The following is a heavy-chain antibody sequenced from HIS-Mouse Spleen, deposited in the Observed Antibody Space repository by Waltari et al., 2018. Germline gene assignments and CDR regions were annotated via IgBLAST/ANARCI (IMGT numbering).Heavy chain of an antibody. CDR1: GGSISSSSYY. D-gene: IGHD6-13*01. CDR2: IYYSGST. Sequence: QLQLQESGPGLVKPSETLSLTCTVSGGSISSSSYYWGWIRQPQGKGLEWIGSIYYSGSTYNNPALKSRVTISVDTSKNQFSLKLSSVTAADTAVYYCAREIPYSSSWYDWYFDLWGRGTLVTVSS. J-gene: IGHJ2*01. CDR3: AREIPYSSSWYDWYFDL. V-gene: IGHV4-39*07.